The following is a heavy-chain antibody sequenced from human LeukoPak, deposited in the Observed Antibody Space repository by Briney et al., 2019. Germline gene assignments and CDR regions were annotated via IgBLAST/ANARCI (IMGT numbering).Heavy chain of an antibody. CDR3: ARDLGSYGRPSYFDY. D-gene: IGHD5-18*01. V-gene: IGHV3-21*01. Sequence: GGSLRLSCAASGFSFSSYSMNWVRQAPGKGLEWVSSISSSSSYIYYADSVKGRFTTSRDNAKNSLYLQMNSLRAEDTAVYYCARDLGSYGRPSYFDYWGQGTLVTVSS. CDR1: GFSFSSYS. J-gene: IGHJ4*02. CDR2: ISSSSSYI.